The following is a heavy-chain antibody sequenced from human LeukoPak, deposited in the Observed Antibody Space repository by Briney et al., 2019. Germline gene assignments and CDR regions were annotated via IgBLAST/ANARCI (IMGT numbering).Heavy chain of an antibody. J-gene: IGHJ4*02. Sequence: PSETLSLTRTVSGGSISSYYWSWIRQPPGKGLEWIGYIHYSGSANYNPSLKSRVTISVDTSKNQFSLKLSSVTAADTAVYYCARGSSTGWYYFDYWGQGTLVTVSS. CDR2: IHYSGSA. V-gene: IGHV4-59*01. CDR1: GGSISSYY. D-gene: IGHD6-19*01. CDR3: ARGSSTGWYYFDY.